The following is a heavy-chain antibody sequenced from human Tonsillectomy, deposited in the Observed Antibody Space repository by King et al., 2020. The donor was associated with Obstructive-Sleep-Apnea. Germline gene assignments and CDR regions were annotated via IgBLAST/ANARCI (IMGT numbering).Heavy chain of an antibody. CDR2: FSLDTNRI. CDR3: GKDLTPGGMDV. Sequence: EVQLVESGGGLVQPGGSLRLSCEVSGFTLDLYAMHWVRHAPGKGLEWVSGFSLDTNRIDYADSVKGRFTVSRDKAKNSLYLQMNSLRPEDTALYYCGKDLTPGGMDVWGQGTTVTVSS. V-gene: IGHV3-9*01. CDR1: GFTLDLYA. D-gene: IGHD4-23*01. J-gene: IGHJ6*02.